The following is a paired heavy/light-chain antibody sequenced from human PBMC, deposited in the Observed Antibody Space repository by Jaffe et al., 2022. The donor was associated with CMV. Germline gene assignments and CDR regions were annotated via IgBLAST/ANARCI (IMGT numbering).Light chain of an antibody. CDR1: SGNIASNP. Sequence: NFMLIQPHSVSESPGKTVTISCTRYSGNIASNPVQWFQQRPGSGPITVIYEGIQRPSGVPDRFSGSIDVSSSSASLTISGLKTEDAADYYCHSYDRNNYWVFGGGTRLTVL. CDR3: HSYDRNNYWV. J-gene: IGLJ3*02. CDR2: EGI. V-gene: IGLV6-57*04.
Heavy chain of an antibody. CDR3: ARVNSGYNLD. CDR1: GFTFSAYT. Sequence: EVQLVESGGGLVKPGGSLRLSCAASGFTFSAYTMAWVRQAPGKGLEWVSSISSSSNYIYYADSLKGRFTISRDNAENSLYLQLNSLRADDTAVYYCARVNSGYNLDWGQGTLVTVSS. D-gene: IGHD5-12*01. CDR2: ISSSSNYI. J-gene: IGHJ4*02. V-gene: IGHV3-21*01.